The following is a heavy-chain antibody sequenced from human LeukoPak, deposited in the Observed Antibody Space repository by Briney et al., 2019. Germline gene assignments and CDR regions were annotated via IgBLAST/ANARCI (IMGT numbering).Heavy chain of an antibody. CDR1: GFTFSTYW. CDR2: IDSDATTT. Sequence: GGSLRLSCAASGFTFSTYWMHWVRQAPGKGLVWVSRIDSDATTTTYADSVKGRFTISRDNAKNTLYLQMNSLRAEDTAVYYCARDYDYGDHFGDYWGQGTLVTVSS. CDR3: ARDYDYGDHFGDY. V-gene: IGHV3-74*01. J-gene: IGHJ4*02. D-gene: IGHD4-17*01.